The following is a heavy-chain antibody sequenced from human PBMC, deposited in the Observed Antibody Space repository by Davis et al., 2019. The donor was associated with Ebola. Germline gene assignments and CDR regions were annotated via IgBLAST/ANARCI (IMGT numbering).Heavy chain of an antibody. D-gene: IGHD5-18*01. J-gene: IGHJ4*02. CDR1: GYSISSGYY. Sequence: MPSETLSLTCTVSGYSISSGYYWGWIRQPPGKGLEWIGSIYHSGSTYYNPSLKSRVTISVDRSKNQFSLKLSSVTAADTAVYYCARGGYSYGSLGYWGQGTLVTVSS. V-gene: IGHV4-38-2*02. CDR2: IYHSGST. CDR3: ARGGYSYGSLGY.